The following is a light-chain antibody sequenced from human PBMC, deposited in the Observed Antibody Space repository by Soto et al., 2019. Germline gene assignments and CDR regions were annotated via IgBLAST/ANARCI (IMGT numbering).Light chain of an antibody. CDR3: LLYYGGVS. CDR1: TGAVTSGYY. CDR2: STS. J-gene: IGLJ2*01. V-gene: IGLV7-43*01. Sequence: QAVVTQEPSLTVSPGGTVTLTCASGTGAVTSGYYPNWFQQKPGQAPRPLIYSTSHKHSWTPARFSGSLLGGKAALTLSGVQPEDEAEYYCLLYYGGVSFGGGTKLTVL.